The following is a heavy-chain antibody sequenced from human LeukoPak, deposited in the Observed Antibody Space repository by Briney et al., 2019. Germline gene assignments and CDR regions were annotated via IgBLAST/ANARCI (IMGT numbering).Heavy chain of an antibody. J-gene: IGHJ4*02. D-gene: IGHD6-13*01. V-gene: IGHV3-9*01. CDR3: AKSKIAAAEYYFDY. Sequence: PGGSLRLSCAASGFTFDDYAMHWVRQAPGKGLEWVSGISWNSGSIGYADSVKGRFTISRDNAKNSLYLQMNSLRAEDTALYYCAKSKIAAAEYYFDYWGQGTLVTVSS. CDR2: ISWNSGSI. CDR1: GFTFDDYA.